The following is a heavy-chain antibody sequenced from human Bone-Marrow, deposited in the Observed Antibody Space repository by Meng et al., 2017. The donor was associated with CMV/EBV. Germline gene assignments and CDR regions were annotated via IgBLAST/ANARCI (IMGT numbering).Heavy chain of an antibody. D-gene: IGHD4-23*01. Sequence: SVKVSCKASGGTFSSYAISWVRQAPGQGLEWMGGIIPIFGTANYAQKFQGRVTITTDESTSTAYMELSSLRSEDTAVYYCARGGGNARINWFDPWCQGTLVTVPQ. CDR2: IIPIFGTA. V-gene: IGHV1-69*05. J-gene: IGHJ5*02. CDR3: ARGGGNARINWFDP. CDR1: GGTFSSYA.